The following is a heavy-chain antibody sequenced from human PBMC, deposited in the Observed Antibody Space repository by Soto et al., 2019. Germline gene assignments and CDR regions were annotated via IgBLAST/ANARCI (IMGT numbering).Heavy chain of an antibody. J-gene: IGHJ4*02. CDR1: GDSISSSRYY. D-gene: IGHD3-3*01. V-gene: IGHV4-39*01. CDR3: ARQGSNFWSGYYLDY. CDR2: IYYSGDT. Sequence: SETLSLICTVSGDSISSSRYYWGWIRQPPGKGLEWIGNIYYSGDTYFNPSLKSRVTIFMDTSKKQFSLKLSSVTAADTAMYYCARQGSNFWSGYYLDYWGPGILVTVSS.